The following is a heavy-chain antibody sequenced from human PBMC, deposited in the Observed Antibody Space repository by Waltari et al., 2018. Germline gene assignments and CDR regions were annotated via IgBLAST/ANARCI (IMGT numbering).Heavy chain of an antibody. V-gene: IGHV4-61*02. CDR1: GDSINSGSYF. CDR3: TRDPAGGIDV. J-gene: IGHJ4*02. Sequence: QVQLQESGPGLVKPSETLSLTCNVSGDSINSGSYFGGWIRQPAGEGLEFIGRIYKYGNTIYNPALTVRVTITMDMSRNQFSLRLKSVTAADTAVYYCTRDPAGGIDVWGQGTLVTVSS. CDR2: IYKYGNT. D-gene: IGHD3-16*01.